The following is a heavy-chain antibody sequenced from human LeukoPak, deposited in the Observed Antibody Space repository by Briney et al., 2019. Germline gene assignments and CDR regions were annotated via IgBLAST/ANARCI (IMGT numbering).Heavy chain of an antibody. J-gene: IGHJ5*02. Sequence: SETLSLTCTVSGCFISSYYWSWIRQPAGKGLEWIGCIYTSGSTNYNPSLKSRVTMSVDTSKNQFSLKLSSVTAADTAVYYCARGSALGYCSSTSCQKAAFDPWGQGTLVTVSS. D-gene: IGHD2-2*01. CDR1: GCFISSYY. CDR3: ARGSALGYCSSTSCQKAAFDP. V-gene: IGHV4-4*07. CDR2: IYTSGST.